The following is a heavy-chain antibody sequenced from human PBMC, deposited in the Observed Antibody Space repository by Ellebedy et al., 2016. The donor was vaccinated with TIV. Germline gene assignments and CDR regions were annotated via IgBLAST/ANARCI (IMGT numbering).Heavy chain of an antibody. CDR1: EFTLNSHH. J-gene: IGHJ3*02. CDR2: IYRGGET. V-gene: IGHV3-66*01. Sequence: GESLKISCAASEFTLNSHHVSWVRQAPGKGLEWVSTIYRGGETYSADSVRGRFTISRDTSNNTLFLQNDGLRAEDTAVYFCARETFIDVDLKVWGVFDIWGQGTVVAVSS. D-gene: IGHD2-8*01. CDR3: ARETFIDVDLKVWGVFDI.